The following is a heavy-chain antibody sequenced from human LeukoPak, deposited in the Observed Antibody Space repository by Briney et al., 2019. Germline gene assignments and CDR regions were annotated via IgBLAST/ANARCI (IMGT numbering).Heavy chain of an antibody. CDR1: GGSISSYY. J-gene: IGHJ4*02. CDR3: ARAPYSSSWYTYFDY. Sequence: KPSETLSLTCTVSGGSISSYYWSWIRQPAGKGLEWIGRIYTSGSTNYNPSLKSRVTMSVDTSKNQFSLKLSSVTAADTAVYYCARAPYSSSWYTYFDYWGQGTLVTVSS. V-gene: IGHV4-4*07. D-gene: IGHD6-13*01. CDR2: IYTSGST.